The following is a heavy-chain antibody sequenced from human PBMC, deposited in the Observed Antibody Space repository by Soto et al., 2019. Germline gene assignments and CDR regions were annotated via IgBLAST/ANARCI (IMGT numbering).Heavy chain of an antibody. D-gene: IGHD6-13*01. CDR3: ARDSVWAEAGTPGTTWYYGVDV. V-gene: IGHV4-34*01. J-gene: IGHJ6*02. CDR2: INHSGST. Sequence: SETLSLTCAVYGGSFSGYYWSWIRQPPGKGLEWIGEINHSGSTNYNPYLKSRVTISVDTSKNQFSLKLSSVTAADTAVYYCARDSVWAEAGTPGTTWYYGVDVWGQGTTVTVSS. CDR1: GGSFSGYY.